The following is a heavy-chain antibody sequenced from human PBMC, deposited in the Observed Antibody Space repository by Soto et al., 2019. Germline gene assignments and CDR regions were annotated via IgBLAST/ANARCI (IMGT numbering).Heavy chain of an antibody. CDR2: IYHSGST. CDR1: GDSISRGGYY. CDR3: VGDGAVGYGLGWFDP. V-gene: IGHV4-31*03. Sequence: QVQLQESGPGLVKPSQTLSLTCTVSGDSISRGGYYYNWIRQLPGKGLEWIGYIYHSGSTNYNPALKSRVTISVDTAKNQLSLEFRSVTAADTAVYYCVGDGAVGYGLGWFDPWGQGTLVTVSS. D-gene: IGHD1-26*01. J-gene: IGHJ5*01.